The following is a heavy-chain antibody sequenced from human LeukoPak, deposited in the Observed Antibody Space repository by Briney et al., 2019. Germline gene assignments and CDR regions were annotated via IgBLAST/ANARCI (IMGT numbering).Heavy chain of an antibody. CDR1: GGSVSGYY. Sequence: PSETLSLTCTVSGGSVSGYYWSWIRQPPGKGLEWIGYIHYSGSTNYNPSLKSRVTISVDTSKNQFSLKLSSVTAADTAIYYCARGGSKQWLVDGSWGQGTLVTVSS. CDR2: IHYSGST. V-gene: IGHV4-59*02. CDR3: ARGGSKQWLVDGS. D-gene: IGHD6-19*01. J-gene: IGHJ5*02.